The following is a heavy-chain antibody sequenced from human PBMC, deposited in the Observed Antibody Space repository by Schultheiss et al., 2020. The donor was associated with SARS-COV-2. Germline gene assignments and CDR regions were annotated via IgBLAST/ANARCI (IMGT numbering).Heavy chain of an antibody. Sequence: GGSLRLSCAASGFTFSSYGMHWVRQAPGKGLEWVAVISYDGSNKYYADSVKGRLTISRDNSKNTLYLQMNSLRAEDTAVYYCAKTRVGSTTSYYLDHWGQGTLVTVSS. CDR3: AKTRVGSTTSYYLDH. CDR2: ISYDGSNK. J-gene: IGHJ4*02. V-gene: IGHV3-30*18. D-gene: IGHD2-2*01. CDR1: GFTFSSYG.